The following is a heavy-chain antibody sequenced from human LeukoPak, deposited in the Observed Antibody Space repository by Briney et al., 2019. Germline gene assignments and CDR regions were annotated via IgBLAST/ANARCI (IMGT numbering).Heavy chain of an antibody. J-gene: IGHJ4*02. CDR3: AGVPGSSWTFDY. CDR1: GFNFRNCW. CDR2: IKADGSEI. D-gene: IGHD6-13*01. V-gene: IGHV3-7*03. Sequence: GGSLRLSCAASGFNFRNCWMNWVRQSPGKGLEWVATIKADGSEIYYVDSVSGRFAISRDNADNSLYLQMHSLRADDTAIYYCAGVPGSSWTFDYWGQGTLVTVSS.